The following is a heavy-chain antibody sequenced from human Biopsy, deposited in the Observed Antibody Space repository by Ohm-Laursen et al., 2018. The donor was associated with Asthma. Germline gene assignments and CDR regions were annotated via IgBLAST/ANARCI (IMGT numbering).Heavy chain of an antibody. V-gene: IGHV3-21*04. Sequence: SLRLSCSASGFDFSDYTMNWVRQAPGKGLEWVSSISSLSRYKYYSDSLRDRVTISRDNAKKSVFLQLNSLRAEDSAFYYCGKGAAAAIAYPDSWGQGTLVTVSS. CDR3: GKGAAAAIAYPDS. CDR2: ISSLSRYK. CDR1: GFDFSDYT. J-gene: IGHJ4*02. D-gene: IGHD2-2*01.